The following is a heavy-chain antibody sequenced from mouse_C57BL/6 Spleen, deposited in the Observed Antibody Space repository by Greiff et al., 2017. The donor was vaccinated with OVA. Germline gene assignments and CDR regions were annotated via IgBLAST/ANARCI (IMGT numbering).Heavy chain of an antibody. CDR2: IYPSDSET. CDR1: GYTFTSYW. V-gene: IGHV1-61*01. Sequence: VQLQQPGAELVRPGSSVKLSCKASGYTFTSYWMDWVKQRPGQGLEWIGNIYPSDSETHYNQKFKDKATLTVDKSSSTAYMQLSSLTSEDSAVYYCARLTGTYAMDYWGQGTSVTVSS. CDR3: ARLTGTYAMDY. D-gene: IGHD4-1*01. J-gene: IGHJ4*01.